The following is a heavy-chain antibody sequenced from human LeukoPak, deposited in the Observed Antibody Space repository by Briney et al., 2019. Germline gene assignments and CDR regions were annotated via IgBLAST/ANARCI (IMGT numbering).Heavy chain of an antibody. J-gene: IGHJ4*02. CDR1: GGSISSYY. V-gene: IGHV4-59*01. D-gene: IGHD6-6*01. Sequence: PSETLSLTCTVSGGSISSYYWSWIRQPPGKGLEWIGYIYYSGSTNSNPSLKSRVTISVDTSKNQFSLKLSSVTAADTAVYYCARGAAARRSDYWGQGTLVTVSS. CDR3: ARGAAARRSDY. CDR2: IYYSGST.